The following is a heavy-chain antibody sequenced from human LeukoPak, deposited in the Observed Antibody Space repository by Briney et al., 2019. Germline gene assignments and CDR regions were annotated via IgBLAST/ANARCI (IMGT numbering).Heavy chain of an antibody. V-gene: IGHV3-7*01. CDR1: GFTFSTYW. J-gene: IGHJ4*02. CDR2: INQDASEI. D-gene: IGHD2-21*02. CDR3: ATDRDNSDWQKRFDS. Sequence: GGSLRLSCAASGFTFSTYWMNWYRQAPGKGLEWVGNINQDASEINYVDSVRGRFTISRDNAKSSLHLQMNSLRAEDTAVYYCATDRDNSDWQKRFDSWGQGTLVAVSS.